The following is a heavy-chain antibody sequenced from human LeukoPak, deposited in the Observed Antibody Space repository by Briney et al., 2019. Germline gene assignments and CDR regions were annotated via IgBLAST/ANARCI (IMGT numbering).Heavy chain of an antibody. V-gene: IGHV3-7*01. CDR2: IKQDGSEK. J-gene: IGHJ4*02. CDR1: GFTFSSYW. Sequence: GGSLRLSCAASGFTFSSYWMSWVRQAPGKGLEWVANIKQDGSEKYYVDSVKGRFTISRDNAKNSLYLQMNSLRAEDTAVYYCVRDLCSGGSCSDYWGQGTLVTVSS. D-gene: IGHD2-15*01. CDR3: VRDLCSGGSCSDY.